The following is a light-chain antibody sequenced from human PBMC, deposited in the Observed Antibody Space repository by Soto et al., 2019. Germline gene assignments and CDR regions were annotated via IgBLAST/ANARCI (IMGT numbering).Light chain of an antibody. V-gene: IGKV1-5*03. CDR2: KAS. Sequence: DIQMTQSPSTLSASVGDRVTITCRASQSISSWLAWYQQKPGKAPKLLIYKASSLESGVPSRFSGSGSGKEFTLTISSLQPDDFATYCCQQYNSYPLTFGGGTKVEIK. CDR1: QSISSW. J-gene: IGKJ4*01. CDR3: QQYNSYPLT.